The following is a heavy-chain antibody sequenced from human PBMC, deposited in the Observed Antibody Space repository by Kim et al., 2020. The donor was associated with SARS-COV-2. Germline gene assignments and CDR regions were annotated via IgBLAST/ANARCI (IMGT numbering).Heavy chain of an antibody. D-gene: IGHD3-16*02. CDR1: GGSFSGYY. CDR3: ARGPLRHDYVWGSYRYRPPPYFDY. CDR2: INHSGST. V-gene: IGHV4-34*01. J-gene: IGHJ4*02. Sequence: SETLSLTCAVYGGSFSGYYWSWIRQPPGKGLEWIGEINHSGSTNYNPSLKSRVTISVDTSKNQFSLKLRSVTAADTAVDYCARGPLRHDYVWGSYRYRPPPYFDYWGQGTLVTVSS.